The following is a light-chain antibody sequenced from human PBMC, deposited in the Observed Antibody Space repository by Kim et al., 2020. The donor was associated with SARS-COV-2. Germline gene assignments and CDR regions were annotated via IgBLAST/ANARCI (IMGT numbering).Light chain of an antibody. CDR3: LLSYGDTRKI. V-gene: IGLV7-46*01. CDR2: NTD. CDR1: TGTRTSGHF. Sequence: GGTVTRSCCSHTGTRTSGHFPYWFQQKPGQAPRALIYNTDYKYSWTPARFSGSLLGGKAALTLSDAQAEDEADYYCLLSYGDTRKIFGGGTQLTVL. J-gene: IGLJ2*01.